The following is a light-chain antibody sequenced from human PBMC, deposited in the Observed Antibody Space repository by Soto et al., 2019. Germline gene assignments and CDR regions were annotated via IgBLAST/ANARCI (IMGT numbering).Light chain of an antibody. J-gene: IGKJ5*01. V-gene: IGKV2-28*01. Sequence: DIVMTQSPLSLPVTPGEPASISCRSSQSLLHSNGYNYLDWYLQKPGQSPQLLIYLGSNRAYGVPDRFSGSGSGTDVTLKISRVAAADVGVYYCMQALHTPSITVGQGTRLEIK. CDR3: MQALHTPSIT. CDR1: QSLLHSNGYNY. CDR2: LGS.